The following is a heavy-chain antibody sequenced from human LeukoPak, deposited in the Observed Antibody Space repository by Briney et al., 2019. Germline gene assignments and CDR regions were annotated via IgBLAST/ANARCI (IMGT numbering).Heavy chain of an antibody. V-gene: IGHV3-9*01. J-gene: IGHJ4*02. CDR3: ATCPATIAAAGFDY. Sequence: GGSLRLSCAASGFTFDDYAMHWVRQAPGKGLEWVSGISWNSGSIGYADSVKGRFTISRDNAKNSLYLQMNSLRAEDTVLYYCATCPATIAAAGFDYWGQGTLVTVSS. D-gene: IGHD6-13*01. CDR2: ISWNSGSI. CDR1: GFTFDDYA.